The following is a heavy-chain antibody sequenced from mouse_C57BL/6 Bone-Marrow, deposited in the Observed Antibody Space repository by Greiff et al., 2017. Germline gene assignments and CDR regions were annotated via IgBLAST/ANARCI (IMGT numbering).Heavy chain of an antibody. J-gene: IGHJ1*03. CDR1: GFNIKDDY. Sequence: EVQVVESGAELVRPGASVKLSCSASGFNIKDDYMHWVKQRPEQGLEWIGWIDPENGDTEYASKFQGKATITADTSSNTAYLQLSSLTSEDTAVYYCTKAYYGNFDVWGTGTTVTVSS. D-gene: IGHD2-10*01. CDR3: TKAYYGNFDV. CDR2: IDPENGDT. V-gene: IGHV14-4*01.